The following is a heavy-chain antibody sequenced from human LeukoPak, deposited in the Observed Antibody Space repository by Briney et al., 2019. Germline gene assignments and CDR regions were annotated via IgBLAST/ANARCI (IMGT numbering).Heavy chain of an antibody. D-gene: IGHD7-27*01. V-gene: IGHV3-64*01. CDR2: ISSNGGST. CDR3: ARVSLGIYWFDP. Sequence: GGSLRLSCAASGFTFSSYAMHWVRQAPGKGLEYVSAISSNGGSTYYANSVKGRFTISRDNSKNTLYLQMGSLRAKDMAVYYCARVSLGIYWFDPWGQGTLVTVSS. CDR1: GFTFSSYA. J-gene: IGHJ5*02.